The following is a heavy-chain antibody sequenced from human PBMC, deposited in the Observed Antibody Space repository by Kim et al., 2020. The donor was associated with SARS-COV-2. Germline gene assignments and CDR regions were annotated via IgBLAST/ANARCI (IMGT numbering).Heavy chain of an antibody. V-gene: IGHV3-33*01. J-gene: IGHJ3*01. CDR3: ARDRMALSSIAALQN. CDR2: IWYDGSNK. Sequence: GGSLRLSCAASGFTFSSYGMHWVRQAPGKGLEWVAVIWYDGSNKYYADSVKGRFTISRDNSKNTLYLQMTSLRAEDTAVYYCARDRMALSSIAALQNWGQGTMVTVSS. D-gene: IGHD6-6*01. CDR1: GFTFSSYG.